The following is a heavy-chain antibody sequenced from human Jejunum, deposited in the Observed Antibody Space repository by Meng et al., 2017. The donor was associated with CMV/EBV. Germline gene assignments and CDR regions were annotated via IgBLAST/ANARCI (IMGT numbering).Heavy chain of an antibody. CDR1: GFNFRNYW. J-gene: IGHJ4*02. D-gene: IGHD3-3*02. CDR3: ARDSIASALDY. Sequence: CATSGFNFRNYWMSWVRQAPGKGLEWVANINDDESEKTFADSVKGRFTISRDNAKNSLYLQMNSLRAEDTAVYYCARDSIASALDYWGQGILVTVSS. CDR2: INDDESEK. V-gene: IGHV3-7*01.